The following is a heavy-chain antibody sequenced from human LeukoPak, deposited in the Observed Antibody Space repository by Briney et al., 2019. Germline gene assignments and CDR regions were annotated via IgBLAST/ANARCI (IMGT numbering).Heavy chain of an antibody. J-gene: IGHJ4*02. CDR1: GGSFSGYY. CDR3: ARVLSGVVIPPTRGDYFDS. V-gene: IGHV4-34*01. Sequence: SETLSLTCAVSGGSFSGYYWSWGRQPPGKGLERLGEINHSGSTNYNPSLKRRVTISVDPSKNQFSLKVKSVTAADTAVYYCARVLSGVVIPPTRGDYFDSWGQGTVVSVSS. D-gene: IGHD3-16*01. CDR2: INHSGST.